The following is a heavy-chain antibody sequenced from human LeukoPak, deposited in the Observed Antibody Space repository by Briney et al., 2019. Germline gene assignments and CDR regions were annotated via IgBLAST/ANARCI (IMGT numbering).Heavy chain of an antibody. CDR1: GYTFTGYY. CDR2: LNPNSGDT. J-gene: IGHJ4*02. CDR3: ARSAFGWEVQFDY. D-gene: IGHD1-26*01. V-gene: IGHV1-2*02. Sequence: ASVKVSCKASGYTFTGYYVHWVRQAPGQGLEWMGWLNPNSGDTNYAQKFQGRVTMTRDTSISTAYMELSSLRSDDTAVYYCARSAFGWEVQFDYWGQGTLVTVSS.